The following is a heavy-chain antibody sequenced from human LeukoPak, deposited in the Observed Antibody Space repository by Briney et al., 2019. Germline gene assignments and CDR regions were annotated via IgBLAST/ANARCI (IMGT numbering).Heavy chain of an antibody. CDR1: GFTFSSYA. D-gene: IGHD6-13*01. CDR2: ISGSGGST. CDR3: ARQGSSSWYYFDY. V-gene: IGHV3-23*01. Sequence: GGSLRLSCAASGFTFSSYAMSWVRQAPGKGLEWVSAISGSGGSTYYADSVKGRFTISRDNSKNTLYLQMNSLRAEDTAVYYCARQGSSSWYYFDYWGQGTLVTVSS. J-gene: IGHJ4*02.